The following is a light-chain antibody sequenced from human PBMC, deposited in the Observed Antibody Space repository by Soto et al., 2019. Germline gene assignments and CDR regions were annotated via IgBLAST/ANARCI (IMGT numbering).Light chain of an antibody. CDR2: DAS. V-gene: IGKV3-11*01. CDR1: QSVNRY. J-gene: IGKJ4*01. CDR3: QQRDNWPLA. Sequence: EIVLSQSPATLPFSPGERASLSCSASQSVNRYLAWYQQKPGQAPRLLIYDASNRATGIPARFSGSGSGTDFTLTIGSLEAEDFAVDYCQQRDNWPLAVGGGTKVEIK.